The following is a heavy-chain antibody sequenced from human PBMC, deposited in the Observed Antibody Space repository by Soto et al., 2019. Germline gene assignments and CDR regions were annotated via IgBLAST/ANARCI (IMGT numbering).Heavy chain of an antibody. D-gene: IGHD2-2*01. Sequence: SETLSLSCTVTGGSVMSVSYYWSWIRQPPGKGLEWIGYIYYSGSTNYNPSLKSRVTMSVDTSKNQFSLKLSSVTAADTAVYYCERYCSSVTCHGFATRGYGTLGT. V-gene: IGHV4-61*01. CDR1: GGSVMSVSYY. J-gene: IGHJ5*01. CDR3: ERYCSSVTCHGFAT. CDR2: IYYSGST.